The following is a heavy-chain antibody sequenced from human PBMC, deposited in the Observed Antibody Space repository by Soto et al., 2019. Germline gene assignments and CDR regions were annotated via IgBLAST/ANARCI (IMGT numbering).Heavy chain of an antibody. Sequence: SETLSLTCTVSGGSISSGDYYWSWIRQPPGKGLEWIGYIYYSGSTYYNPSLKSRVTISVDTSKNQFSLKLSSVTAADTAVYYCARAVSITMVRGVNDQFEYWGQGTLVTVSS. V-gene: IGHV4-30-4*01. CDR3: ARAVSITMVRGVNDQFEY. CDR1: GGSISSGDYY. CDR2: IYYSGST. J-gene: IGHJ4*02. D-gene: IGHD3-10*01.